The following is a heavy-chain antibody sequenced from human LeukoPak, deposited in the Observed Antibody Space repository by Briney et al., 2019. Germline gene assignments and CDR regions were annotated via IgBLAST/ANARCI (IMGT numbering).Heavy chain of an antibody. Sequence: ASVKVSCKASGGTFSSYAISWVRQAPGQGLEWMGGIIPIFGTANYAQKFQGRVTITADESTSTAYMELSSLRSEDTAVYYCARVSMGVTAIAYSQHWGQGTLVTVSS. CDR2: IIPIFGTA. D-gene: IGHD2-21*02. CDR3: ARVSMGVTAIAYSQH. J-gene: IGHJ1*01. V-gene: IGHV1-69*13. CDR1: GGTFSSYA.